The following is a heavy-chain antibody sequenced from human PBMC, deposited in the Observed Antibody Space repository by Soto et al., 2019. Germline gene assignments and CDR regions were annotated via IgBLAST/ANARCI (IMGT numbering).Heavy chain of an antibody. CDR1: GYTFTNHG. D-gene: IGHD3-16*01. V-gene: IGHV1-18*04. CDR2: INPYNANT. CDR3: ARDRVAGIWGDAFDI. J-gene: IGHJ3*02. Sequence: ASVKVSCKTSGYTFTNHGFNWVRQAPGQGLEWMGWINPYNANTNYAQKLQGRVTMTTDTSTSTAYMDLRSLTSDDTAVYYCARDRVAGIWGDAFDIWGQGTMVTVSS.